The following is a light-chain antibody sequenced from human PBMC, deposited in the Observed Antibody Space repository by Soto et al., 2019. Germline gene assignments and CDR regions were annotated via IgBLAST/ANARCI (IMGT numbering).Light chain of an antibody. CDR3: QQGSDWPPRYT. J-gene: IGKJ2*01. Sequence: EMVLTQSPATLSFSPGERVTLSCRASQSVSNSLVWYQQKAGQAPRLLIYGISYRATGVPARFSGSGSGTDFTLTISSLEPEDFAIYYCQQGSDWPPRYTFGQGTKLEI. V-gene: IGKV3-11*01. CDR1: QSVSNS. CDR2: GIS.